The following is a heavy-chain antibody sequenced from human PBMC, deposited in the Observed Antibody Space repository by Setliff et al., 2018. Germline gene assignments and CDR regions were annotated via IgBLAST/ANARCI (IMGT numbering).Heavy chain of an antibody. Sequence: ASVKVSCKASGGSFNNYPISWVRQAPGHGLEWMGGIIPMFRTGKYAQRFQGRVTITADESTSTAYMELSSLRPEDTAVYYCAREDTAMVTDYYYYGMDVWGQGTTVTVSS. CDR2: IIPMFRTG. CDR3: AREDTAMVTDYYYYGMDV. V-gene: IGHV1-69*13. J-gene: IGHJ6*02. CDR1: GGSFNNYP. D-gene: IGHD5-18*01.